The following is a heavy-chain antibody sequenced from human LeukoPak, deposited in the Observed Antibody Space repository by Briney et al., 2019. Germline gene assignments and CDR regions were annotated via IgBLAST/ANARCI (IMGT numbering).Heavy chain of an antibody. CDR3: ARAYSPPKWFPFDC. CDR1: GGSISSGSYY. D-gene: IGHD3-10*01. V-gene: IGHV4-39*07. CDR2: IYYSGST. Sequence: SETLSLTCTVSGGSISSGSYYWGWIRQPPGKGLEWIGSIYYSGSTYYKPSLKSRVTISLDTSKNQFSLKLSSVTAADTAVYCCARAYSPPKWFPFDCWGQGTLVTVSS. J-gene: IGHJ4*02.